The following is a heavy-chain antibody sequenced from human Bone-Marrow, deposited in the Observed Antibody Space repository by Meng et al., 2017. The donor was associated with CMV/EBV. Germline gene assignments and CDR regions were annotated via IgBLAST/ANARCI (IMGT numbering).Heavy chain of an antibody. D-gene: IGHD3-10*02. Sequence: GGSLRLSCAVSGFTFSSYAMSWVRQAPGKGLEWVANIKQDGSEKCYVDSVKGRFTISRDNAKNSLYLQMNSLRAEDTAVYYCARGYVRFDYWGQGTLVTVSS. CDR2: IKQDGSEK. CDR3: ARGYVRFDY. V-gene: IGHV3-7*01. CDR1: GFTFSSYA. J-gene: IGHJ4*02.